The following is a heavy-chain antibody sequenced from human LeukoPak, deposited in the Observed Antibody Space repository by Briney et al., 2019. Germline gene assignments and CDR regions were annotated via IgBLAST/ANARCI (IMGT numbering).Heavy chain of an antibody. CDR3: ARGSSGSYGWFDP. Sequence: ASVKVSCKASGYTFTSYYMHWVRQAPGQGLEWMGIINPSGGSTSYAQKFQGRVTMSRDMSTSTVCMELSSLRSEDTAVYYCARGSSGSYGWFDPWGQGTLVTVSS. J-gene: IGHJ5*02. D-gene: IGHD1-26*01. V-gene: IGHV1-46*01. CDR1: GYTFTSYY. CDR2: INPSGGST.